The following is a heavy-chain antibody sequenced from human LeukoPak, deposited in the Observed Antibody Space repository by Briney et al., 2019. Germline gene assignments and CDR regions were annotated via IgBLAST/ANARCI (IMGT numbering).Heavy chain of an antibody. V-gene: IGHV3-11*04. D-gene: IGHD3-3*01. CDR2: ISSSGSTI. J-gene: IGHJ6*03. CDR1: GFTFSDYY. CDR3: ARFTILKYYDFWSGYYRYYYYYYMDV. Sequence: PGGSLRLSCAASGFTFSDYYMSWIRQAPGKGLEWVSYISSSGSTIYYADSVKGRFTISRDNAKNSLYLQMNSLRAEDTAVYYCARFTILKYYDFWSGYYRYYYYYYMDVWGKGTTVTVSS.